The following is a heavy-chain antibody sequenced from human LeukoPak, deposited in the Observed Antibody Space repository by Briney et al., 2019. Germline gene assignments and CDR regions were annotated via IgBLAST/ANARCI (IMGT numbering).Heavy chain of an antibody. CDR1: GFGFSSYA. D-gene: IGHD6-13*01. Sequence: GGSLRLSCAASGFGFSSYAIHWVRQAPGKGLEYVSGISSDGGSTYYGNSVKGRCIMSRDNSKNTLYLQMGSLRAEDMAVYYCARDGVAADGTGYYMDVWGKGTTVTVSS. J-gene: IGHJ6*03. CDR2: ISSDGGST. V-gene: IGHV3-64*01. CDR3: ARDGVAADGTGYYMDV.